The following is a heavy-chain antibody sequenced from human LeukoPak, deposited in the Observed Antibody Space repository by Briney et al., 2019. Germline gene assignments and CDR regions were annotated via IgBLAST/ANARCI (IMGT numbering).Heavy chain of an antibody. CDR1: SYPFTRYG. Sequence: ASVEVSCKASSYPFTRYGISWVRQAPGQGLEWMGWISGSNGNTNYAQKFLGRVTMTADTSTSTAYMELRSLTSDDTAMYYCARSGRGTYYYFDLWGQGTLVTVSS. CDR2: ISGSNGNT. V-gene: IGHV1-18*01. D-gene: IGHD5-12*01. CDR3: ARSGRGTYYYFDL. J-gene: IGHJ4*02.